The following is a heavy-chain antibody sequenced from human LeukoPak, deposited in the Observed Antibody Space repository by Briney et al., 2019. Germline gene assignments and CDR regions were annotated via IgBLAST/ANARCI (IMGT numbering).Heavy chain of an antibody. J-gene: IGHJ4*02. V-gene: IGHV4-34*01. CDR1: GGSFSGYY. CDR2: INHSGST. D-gene: IGHD3-22*01. CDR3: ARAAYDSSGYHQFPFDY. Sequence: PSETLSLTCAVYGGSFSGYYWSWIRQPPGKGLDWIGEINHSGSTNYNPSLKSRVTISVDTSKNQFSLKLSSVTAADTAVYYCARAAYDSSGYHQFPFDYWGQGTLVTVSS.